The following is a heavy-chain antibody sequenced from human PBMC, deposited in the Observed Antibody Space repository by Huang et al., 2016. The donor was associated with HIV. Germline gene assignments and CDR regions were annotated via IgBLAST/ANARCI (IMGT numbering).Heavy chain of an antibody. V-gene: IGHV1-69*01. CDR3: ATVDYYDTSGPQRGYFDN. Sequence: QVQLVQSGAEVKKPGSSVKVSCKASGGSFRNFAIGWVRQAPGQGLEWMGGIIPALGTANYAKKVQGRVTIIADEYTSTAYMELSSLRSEDTAVYYCATVDYYDTSGPQRGYFDNWGQGTLVTVSS. D-gene: IGHD3-22*01. CDR2: IIPALGTA. CDR1: GGSFRNFA. J-gene: IGHJ4*02.